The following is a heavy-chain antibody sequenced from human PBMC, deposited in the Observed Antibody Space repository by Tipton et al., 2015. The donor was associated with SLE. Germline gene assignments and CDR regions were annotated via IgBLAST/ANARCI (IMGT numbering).Heavy chain of an antibody. CDR3: ARDNCGGDCYRNCQH. CDR2: IFYSGST. D-gene: IGHD2-21*01. CDR1: GGSISSSSYY. V-gene: IGHV4-39*07. Sequence: TLSLTCTVSGGSISSSSYYWGWILHPPRKGLERIGTIFYSGSTYYKPSLKSRVTISVDTSKNQFSLKLSSVTAADTAVYYCARDNCGGDCYRNCQHWGQGTLLSGSS. J-gene: IGHJ1*01.